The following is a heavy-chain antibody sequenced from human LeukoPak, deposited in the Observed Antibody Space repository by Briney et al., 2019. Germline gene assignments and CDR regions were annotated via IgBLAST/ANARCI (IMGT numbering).Heavy chain of an antibody. V-gene: IGHV1-8*01. CDR3: ARTSSSWYSYYYYYMDV. CDR1: GYTFTSYD. J-gene: IGHJ6*03. Sequence: ASVKVSCKASGYTFTSYDINWVRQATGQGLEWMGWMNPNSGNTGYAQKFQGRVTMTRNTSTSTAYMELSSLRSEDTAVYYCARTSSSWYSYYYYYMDVWGKGTTVTVSS. D-gene: IGHD6-13*01. CDR2: MNPNSGNT.